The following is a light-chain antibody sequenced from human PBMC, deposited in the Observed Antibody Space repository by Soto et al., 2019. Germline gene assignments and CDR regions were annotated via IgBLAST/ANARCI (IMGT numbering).Light chain of an antibody. CDR2: EVN. Sequence: QSALTQPASVSGSPGQSITISCTGTSSDVGGYNYVSWYQQHPGKAPKVMIYEVNNRPSGVSNRFSGSKSGNTASLTISGLQAEDEADYYCSSYTSNSTRVFGGGTKLTVL. CDR1: SSDVGGYNY. CDR3: SSYTSNSTRV. J-gene: IGLJ3*02. V-gene: IGLV2-14*01.